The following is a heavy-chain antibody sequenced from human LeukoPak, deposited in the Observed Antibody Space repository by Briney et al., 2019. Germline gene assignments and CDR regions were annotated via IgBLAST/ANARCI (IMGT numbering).Heavy chain of an antibody. J-gene: IGHJ4*02. CDR1: GFTFSSYW. CDR2: IKQDGSEK. CDR3: ARSHLTGYYNGFDY. V-gene: IGHV3-7*03. Sequence: GGSLRLSCAASGFTFSSYWMSWVRQAPGKGLEWVANIKQDGSEKYYVDSVKGRFTIFRDNAKNSLYLQMNSLRAEDTAVYYCARSHLTGYYNGFDYWGQGTLVTVSS. D-gene: IGHD3-9*01.